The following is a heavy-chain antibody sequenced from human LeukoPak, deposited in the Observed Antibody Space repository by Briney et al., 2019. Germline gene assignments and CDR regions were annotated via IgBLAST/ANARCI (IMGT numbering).Heavy chain of an antibody. CDR1: GDSVSSNSAA. D-gene: IGHD6-13*01. V-gene: IGHV6-1*01. CDR3: ARGGLRGSSSWYGIYYFDY. CDR2: TYYRSKWYN. J-gene: IGHJ4*02. Sequence: SQTLSLTCAISGDSVSSNSAAWNWIRQSPSRGLEWLGRTYYRSKWYNDYAVSVKGRITINPDTSKNQFSLQLNSVTPEDTAVYYCARGGLRGSSSWYGIYYFDYWGQGTLVTVSS.